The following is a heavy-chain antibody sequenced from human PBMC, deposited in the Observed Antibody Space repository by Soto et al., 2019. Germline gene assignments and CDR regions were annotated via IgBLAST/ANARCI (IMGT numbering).Heavy chain of an antibody. D-gene: IGHD5-18*01. J-gene: IGHJ4*02. CDR3: AKEYNYGYWFFDY. CDR1: GYTFTSYG. V-gene: IGHV1-18*01. Sequence: GASVKVSCKASGYTFTSYGISWVRQAPGQGLEWMGWISAYNGNTNYAQKFQGRFTISRDNSKNTLYLQMSSLRPEDTGVYYCAKEYNYGYWFFDYWGQGTLVTVSS. CDR2: ISAYNGNT.